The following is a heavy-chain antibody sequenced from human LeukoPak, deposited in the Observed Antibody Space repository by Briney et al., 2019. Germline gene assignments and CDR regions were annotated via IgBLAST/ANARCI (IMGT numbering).Heavy chain of an antibody. J-gene: IGHJ4*02. V-gene: IGHV1-18*01. CDR2: ISAYNGNT. CDR3: ARDRTFNPFDY. Sequence: ASVKVSCKASGYSFTSYGISWVRQAPGQGLEWMGWISAYNGNTNYAQKLQGSVTMTTDTSTSTAYMELRSLRSDDTAVYYCARDRTFNPFDYWGQGTLVTVSS. CDR1: GYSFTSYG.